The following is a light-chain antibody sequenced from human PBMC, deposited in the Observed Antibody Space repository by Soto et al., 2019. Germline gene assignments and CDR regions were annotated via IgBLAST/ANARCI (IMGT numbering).Light chain of an antibody. J-gene: IGKJ4*01. CDR1: QSVSSSY. Sequence: EIVFTQSPGTLSLSPGEISTLSCRASQSVSSSYLAWYQQKPGQAPRLLIYGASSRATGIPDRFSGSGSGTDFTLTISRLEPEDFAVYYCQQYGSSPPLTFGGGTKVDIK. V-gene: IGKV3-20*01. CDR2: GAS. CDR3: QQYGSSPPLT.